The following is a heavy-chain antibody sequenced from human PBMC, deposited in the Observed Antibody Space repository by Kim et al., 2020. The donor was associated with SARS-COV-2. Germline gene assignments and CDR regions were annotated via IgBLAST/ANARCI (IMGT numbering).Heavy chain of an antibody. CDR3: ARYQYSSCWYRYGGLNYGMDV. CDR1: GYSFTSYW. V-gene: IGHV5-10-1*01. J-gene: IGHJ6*02. D-gene: IGHD6-19*01. Sequence: GESLKISCKGSGYSFTSYWISWVRQMPGKGLEWMGRIDPSDSYTNYSPSFQGHVTISADKSISTAYLQWSSLKASDTAMYYCARYQYSSCWYRYGGLNYGMDVWGQGTTVTVSS. CDR2: IDPSDSYT.